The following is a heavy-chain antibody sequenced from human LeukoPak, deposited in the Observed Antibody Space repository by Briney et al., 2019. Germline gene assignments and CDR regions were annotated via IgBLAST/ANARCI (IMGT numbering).Heavy chain of an antibody. Sequence: GGSLRLSCAASGFAFSGYEMNWVRQAPGKELEWISYISTTGRTIYYADSVKGRFTISRDNAKNSLYLQMNSLRAEDTAVYYCARAYYYDSSGYSPLDYWGQGTLVTVSS. V-gene: IGHV3-48*03. D-gene: IGHD3-22*01. J-gene: IGHJ4*02. CDR2: ISTTGRTI. CDR3: ARAYYYDSSGYSPLDY. CDR1: GFAFSGYE.